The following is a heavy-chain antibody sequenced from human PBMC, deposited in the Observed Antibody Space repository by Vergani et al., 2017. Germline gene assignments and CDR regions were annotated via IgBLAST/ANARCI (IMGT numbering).Heavy chain of an antibody. J-gene: IGHJ5*02. D-gene: IGHD6-6*01. CDR1: GGSISSGGYY. V-gene: IGHV4-31*03. Sequence: QVQLQESGPGLVKPSQTLSLTCTVSGGSISSGGYYWSWIRQHPGKGQEWIGYIYYSGSTYYNPSLKSRVTISVDTSKNQFSLKLSSVTAADTAVYYCARRRFSTSGWFDPWGQGTLVTVSS. CDR2: IYYSGST. CDR3: ARRRFSTSGWFDP.